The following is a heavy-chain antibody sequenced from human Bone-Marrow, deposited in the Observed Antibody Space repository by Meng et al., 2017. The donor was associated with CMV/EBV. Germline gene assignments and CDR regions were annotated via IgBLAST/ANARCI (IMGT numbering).Heavy chain of an antibody. D-gene: IGHD3-9*01. J-gene: IGHJ5*02. CDR2: IGTAGDT. Sequence: GESLKISCAASGFTFSSYDMHWVRQATGKGLEWVSAIGTAGDTYYPGSVKGRFTISRENAKNSLYLQMNSLRAGDTALYYCAKNTPNPYDTRGWFDPWGPGTLVTCSS. CDR3: AKNTPNPYDTRGWFDP. CDR1: GFTFSSYD. V-gene: IGHV3-13*01.